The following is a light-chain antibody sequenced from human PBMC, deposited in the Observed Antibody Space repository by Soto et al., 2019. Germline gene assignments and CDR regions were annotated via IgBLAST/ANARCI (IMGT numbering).Light chain of an antibody. J-gene: IGKJ4*01. V-gene: IGKV3-20*01. CDR3: QQYGSSPLT. CDR2: GTS. Sequence: EIVLTQSPDTLSLSPGERATLSCRASQYVSTTFFAWYQQKPGQAPRLLIYGTSSRATGIPDRFSGSGSGTDFTLTISRPEPEDFAVYYCQQYGSSPLTFGGGTRMEIK. CDR1: QYVSTTF.